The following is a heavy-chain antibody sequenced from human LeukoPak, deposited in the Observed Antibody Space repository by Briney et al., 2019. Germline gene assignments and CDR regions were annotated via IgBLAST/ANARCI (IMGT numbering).Heavy chain of an antibody. V-gene: IGHV3-21*01. CDR3: AREYDSSGYYYFDY. CDR2: VSSSSSYT. CDR1: GFTFSSYS. J-gene: IGHJ4*02. Sequence: GVLRLSCAASGFTFSSYSMNWVRQAPGKGLEWVSSVSSSSSYTYYADSVKGRFTIYRDNAKNSLYLQMNSLRAEDTAVYYCAREYDSSGYYYFDYWGQGTLVTVSS. D-gene: IGHD3-22*01.